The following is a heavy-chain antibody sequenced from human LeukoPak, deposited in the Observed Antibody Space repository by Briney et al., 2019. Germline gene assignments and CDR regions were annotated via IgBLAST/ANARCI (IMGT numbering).Heavy chain of an antibody. D-gene: IGHD3-16*01. Sequence: PSETLSLTCTVSGGSISGYYWSWIRQPAGKGLEWIGRIYISGSTNYNPSLKSRVTISVDTSKNHFSLRLSSVTAADTAVYYCARDRWGSSYFDYWGQGTLVTVS. CDR1: GGSISGYY. J-gene: IGHJ4*02. CDR3: ARDRWGSSYFDY. CDR2: IYISGST. V-gene: IGHV4-4*07.